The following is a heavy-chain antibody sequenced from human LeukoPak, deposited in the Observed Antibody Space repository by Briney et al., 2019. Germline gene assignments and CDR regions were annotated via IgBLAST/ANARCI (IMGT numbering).Heavy chain of an antibody. Sequence: KSSQTLSLTCAVSGGSISSGGYSWSWIRQPPGKGLEWIGYIYYSGSTNYNPSLKSRVTISVDTSKNQFSLKLSSVTAADTAVYYCARDLELVAVAGNYYYYYGMDVWGQGTTVTVSS. CDR2: IYYSGST. CDR1: GGSISSGGYS. V-gene: IGHV4-61*08. D-gene: IGHD6-19*01. CDR3: ARDLELVAVAGNYYYYYGMDV. J-gene: IGHJ6*02.